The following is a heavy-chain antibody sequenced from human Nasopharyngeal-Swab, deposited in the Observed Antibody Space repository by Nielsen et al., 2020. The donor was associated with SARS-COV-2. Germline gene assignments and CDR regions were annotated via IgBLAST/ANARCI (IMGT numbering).Heavy chain of an antibody. D-gene: IGHD3-16*02. CDR3: ARVLYDYIWGSYRSCDY. CDR1: GYTFTSYG. CDR2: ISAYNGNT. J-gene: IGHJ4*02. V-gene: IGHV1-18*01. Sequence: ASVKVSCKASGYTFTSYGISWVRQAPGQGLEWMGWISAYNGNTSYAQKLQGRVTMTTDTSTSTAYMELRSLRSDDTAVYYCARVLYDYIWGSYRSCDYWGQGTLVTVSS.